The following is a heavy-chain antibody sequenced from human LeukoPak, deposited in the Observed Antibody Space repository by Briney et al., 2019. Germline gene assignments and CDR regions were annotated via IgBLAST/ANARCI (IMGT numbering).Heavy chain of an antibody. V-gene: IGHV1-18*01. CDR1: GYTFTSYG. CDR2: ISPYNGNR. CDR3: VSGSDFGY. D-gene: IGHD1-26*01. J-gene: IGHJ4*02. Sequence: GSSVKVSCRASGYTFTSYGITWVRQAPGQGLEWMGWISPYNGNRNCAQKLQGRVTMTTDTSTSTAYVELRSLRSDDTAMYYCVSGSDFGYWGQGTLVTVSS.